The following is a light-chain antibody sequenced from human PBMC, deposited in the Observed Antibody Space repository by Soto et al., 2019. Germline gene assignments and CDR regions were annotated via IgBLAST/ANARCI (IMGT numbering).Light chain of an antibody. CDR2: KAS. CDR3: QRYTRYSDA. CDR1: QTISSW. V-gene: IGKV1-5*03. J-gene: IGKJ1*01. Sequence: DIQMTQSPSTLSGSVGDRVTITCRASQTISSWLAWYQQKPGKAPKLLIYKASTLKSGVPSRFSGSGSGTEFTLTISSLQPDYFATHYCQRYTRYSDAFVQGTKLNIK.